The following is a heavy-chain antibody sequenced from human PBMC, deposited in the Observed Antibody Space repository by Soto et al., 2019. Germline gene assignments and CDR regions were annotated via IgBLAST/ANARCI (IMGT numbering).Heavy chain of an antibody. D-gene: IGHD4-17*01. Sequence: QVHLQQSGPGLVKPSQTLSLTCAISGDSVSDNNAAWNWIRQSPSRGLEWLGRTYYRSKWYSDYPVSMKSRVTINSDTSKNHFSLQLNSVTPEDTAVYYCAGGPVTYFDYWGQGTLVTVSS. CDR2: TYYRSKWYS. CDR1: GDSVSDNNAA. V-gene: IGHV6-1*01. CDR3: AGGPVTYFDY. J-gene: IGHJ4*02.